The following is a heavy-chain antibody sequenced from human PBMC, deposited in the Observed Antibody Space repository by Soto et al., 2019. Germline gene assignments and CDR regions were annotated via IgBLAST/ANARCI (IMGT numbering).Heavy chain of an antibody. CDR1: GGSISNHY. V-gene: IGHV4-59*11. J-gene: IGHJ4*02. CDR2: IYYNWNT. D-gene: IGHD7-27*01. Sequence: LALTCTVSGGSISNHYWSWIRQPPGKGLEWIGYIYYNWNTNYNPSLKSRVTMSVDTSKNQISLKLSSVTAADTAVYYCARANSYSEYWGQGALVTVSS. CDR3: ARANSYSEY.